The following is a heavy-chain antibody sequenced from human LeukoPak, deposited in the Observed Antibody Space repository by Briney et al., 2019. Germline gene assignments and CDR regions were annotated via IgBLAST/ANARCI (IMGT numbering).Heavy chain of an antibody. J-gene: IGHJ4*02. CDR1: GFTFSSYA. CDR3: ANHASDFWSGYDY. D-gene: IGHD3-3*01. CDR2: ISYDGSNK. Sequence: GRSLRLSCAASGFTFSSYAMHWVRQAPGKGLEWVAVISYDGSNKYYADSVKGRFTISRDNSKNTLYLQMNSLRAEDTAVYYCANHASDFWSGYDYWGQGTLVTVSS. V-gene: IGHV3-30*04.